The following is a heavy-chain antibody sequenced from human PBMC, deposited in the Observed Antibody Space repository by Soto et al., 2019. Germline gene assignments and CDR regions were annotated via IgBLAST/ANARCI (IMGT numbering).Heavy chain of an antibody. Sequence: SETLSLTCTVSGGSISSSSYYWGWIRQPPGKGLEWIGSIYHTGGTNYNPSLESRVTMSVDKSKNQFSLKLSSVTAADTAVYYCAREGYYYGSGSYGNWFDPWGQGTLVTVSS. D-gene: IGHD3-10*01. J-gene: IGHJ5*02. CDR3: AREGYYYGSGSYGNWFDP. V-gene: IGHV4-39*07. CDR2: IYHTGGT. CDR1: GGSISSSSYY.